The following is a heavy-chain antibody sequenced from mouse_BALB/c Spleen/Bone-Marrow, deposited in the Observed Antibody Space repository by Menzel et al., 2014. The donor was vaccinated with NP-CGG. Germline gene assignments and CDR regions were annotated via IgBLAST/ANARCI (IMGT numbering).Heavy chain of an antibody. V-gene: IGHV3-5*02. CDR1: GISITTGNYR. J-gene: IGHJ2*01. D-gene: IGHD2-2*01. CDR2: IYYSGTI. CDR3: ARVYGYDSYFVY. Sequence: EVQLVESGPGLVKPSQTESLTCTVAGISITTGNYRWSWIRQFPGNKLEWIGYIYYSGTITYNPSLTSRTTITRDTSKNQFCLEMNSLTSEDTTTYYCARVYGYDSYFVYWGQSTTRTVSS.